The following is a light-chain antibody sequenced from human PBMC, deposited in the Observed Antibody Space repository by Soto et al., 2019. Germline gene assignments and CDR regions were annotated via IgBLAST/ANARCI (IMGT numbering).Light chain of an antibody. CDR3: QQYNNWPRT. J-gene: IGKJ1*01. Sequence: EILMTQSPATLSVSPGXRVTLSCRASQSVSSYFAWYQQKPGQPPSLLFYGASTMATGIPARFSVSGSGTEFTLTFSSLQSEDFAVYYCQQYNNWPRTFGQGTKVDIK. V-gene: IGKV3-15*01. CDR1: QSVSSY. CDR2: GAS.